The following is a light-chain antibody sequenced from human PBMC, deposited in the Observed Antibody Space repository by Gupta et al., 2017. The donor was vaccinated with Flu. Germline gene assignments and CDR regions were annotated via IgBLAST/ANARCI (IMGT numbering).Light chain of an antibody. J-gene: IGLJ3*02. V-gene: IGLV3-25*03. CDR2: KDA. Sequence: DELSDKFVDWYQKKPGQAPVLVIYKDAERPSGIPERCSGSSSGTTVTMTISEVRAEDEADYYCQSADGTGSFWVFGGGTKLNVL. CDR1: ELSDKF. CDR3: QSADGTGSFWV.